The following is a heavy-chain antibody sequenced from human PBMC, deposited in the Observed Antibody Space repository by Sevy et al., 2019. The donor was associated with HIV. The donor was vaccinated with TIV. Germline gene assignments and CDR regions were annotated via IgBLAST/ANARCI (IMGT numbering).Heavy chain of an antibody. V-gene: IGHV3-72*01. CDR1: GFTFSDHY. J-gene: IGHJ4*02. CDR3: TTHAGIAAAGRVFDY. Sequence: GESLKISCAASGFTFSDHYMEWVRQAPGKGLEWVGRSRNKADSYTTEYAASVKGRFTISRDDSKNSLYLKMNSLKTEDTAVYYCTTHAGIAAAGRVFDYWGQGTLVTVSS. D-gene: IGHD6-13*01. CDR2: SRNKADSYTT.